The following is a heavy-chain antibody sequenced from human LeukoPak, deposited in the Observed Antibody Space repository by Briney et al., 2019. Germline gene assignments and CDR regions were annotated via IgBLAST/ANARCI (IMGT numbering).Heavy chain of an antibody. CDR3: VTDLVIKGYFDY. J-gene: IGHJ4*02. Sequence: GGSLRLSCAASGFTFSNVWMSWVRQVPGKGLEWVGRIRRKTDGEATDHAAPVKGRFTISRDDSKNTLYLQMNSLKTEDTAVYYCVTDLVIKGYFDYWGQGALVTVSS. CDR1: GFTFSNVW. D-gene: IGHD2-21*01. CDR2: IRRKTDGEAT. V-gene: IGHV3-15*01.